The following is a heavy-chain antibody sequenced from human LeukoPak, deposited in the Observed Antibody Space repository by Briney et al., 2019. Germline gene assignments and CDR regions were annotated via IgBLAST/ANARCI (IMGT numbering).Heavy chain of an antibody. CDR1: GASISTYY. J-gene: IGHJ5*02. Sequence: PSETLSLTCTVSGASISTYYWTWIRQPPGKGLEWIGYIYYTGSTNYNPSLKSRVTISVDTSKNQLSLKLSSVTAADTAVYYCARVIVGATNWFDPWGQGTLVTVSS. D-gene: IGHD1-26*01. CDR2: IYYTGST. CDR3: ARVIVGATNWFDP. V-gene: IGHV4-59*01.